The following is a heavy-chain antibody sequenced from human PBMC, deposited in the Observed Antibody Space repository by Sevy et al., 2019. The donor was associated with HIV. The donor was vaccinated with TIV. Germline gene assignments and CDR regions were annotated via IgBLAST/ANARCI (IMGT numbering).Heavy chain of an antibody. V-gene: IGHV4-59*08. J-gene: IGHJ4*02. D-gene: IGHD1-26*01. CDR2: IYYNGHT. Sequence: SETLSLTCTVSGGSITSLYWNWIRQPPGKGLEWIANIYYNGHTNYNPSLKNRVTLSLDTSKNQFSLRLSSVTAADTAMYYCAGENAWGRGYSWGQGTLVTVSS. CDR1: GGSITSLY. CDR3: AGENAWGRGYS.